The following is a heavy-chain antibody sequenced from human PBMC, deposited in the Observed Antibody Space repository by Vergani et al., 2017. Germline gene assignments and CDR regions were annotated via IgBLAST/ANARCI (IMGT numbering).Heavy chain of an antibody. D-gene: IGHD3-3*01. J-gene: IGHJ6*03. V-gene: IGHV3-48*01. Sequence: EVQLVESGGGLVQPGGSLRLSCAASGFTFSSYSMNWVRQAPGXGLEWVSYISSSSSTIYYADSVKGRFTISRDNAKNSLSLQMNSLRAEDTAVYYCARQSTYYDFWSGYFTPPHSYYMDVWGKGTTVTVSS. CDR2: ISSSSSTI. CDR3: ARQSTYYDFWSGYFTPPHSYYMDV. CDR1: GFTFSSYS.